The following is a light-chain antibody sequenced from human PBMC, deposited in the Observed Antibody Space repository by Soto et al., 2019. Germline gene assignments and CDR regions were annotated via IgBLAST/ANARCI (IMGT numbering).Light chain of an antibody. V-gene: IGLV4-60*02. CDR1: SGHSTYI. Sequence: QLVLTQSSSASASLGSSVKLTCTLSSGHSTYIIAWHQQQPGKAPRFLMKLEESGMYNRGSGIPDRFSGSSSGADRYLTISYLQFDDEADYYCETWDSNTRVFGGGTKLTVL. CDR3: ETWDSNTRV. CDR2: LEESGMY. J-gene: IGLJ2*01.